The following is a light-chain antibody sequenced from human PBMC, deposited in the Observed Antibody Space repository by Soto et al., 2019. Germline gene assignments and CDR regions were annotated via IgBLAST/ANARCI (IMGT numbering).Light chain of an antibody. V-gene: IGKV3-15*01. Sequence: EIVMTQSPATLSVSPGERATLSCRASQSVSSNLAWYQQKPGQAPRLLIYGASTRATGIPARFSGSRSGTEFTLTIRRLQSEDFSVYYCQQYNNWRGTVGQGTKVEIK. CDR2: GAS. CDR3: QQYNNWRGT. J-gene: IGKJ1*01. CDR1: QSVSSN.